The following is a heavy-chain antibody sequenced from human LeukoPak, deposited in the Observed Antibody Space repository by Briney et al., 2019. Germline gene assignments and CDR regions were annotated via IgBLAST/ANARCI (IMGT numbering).Heavy chain of an antibody. J-gene: IGHJ4*02. CDR1: GFTFNNYA. CDR3: ARHRCSSTTCSFDS. D-gene: IGHD2-2*01. CDR2: ISWKGDTT. V-gene: IGHV3-20*01. Sequence: GGSLRLSCAASGFTFNNYAMTWVRQTPGKGPEWVSLISWKGDTTAYAESVRGRFTISIDNAKNSPYLHMNSLRPEDTAFYHCARHRCSSTTCSFDSWGQGSLVTVSS.